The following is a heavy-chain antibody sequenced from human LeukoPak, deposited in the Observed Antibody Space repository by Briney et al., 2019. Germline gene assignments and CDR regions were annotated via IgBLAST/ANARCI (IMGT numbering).Heavy chain of an antibody. V-gene: IGHV4-4*07. CDR1: GGSISSCY. D-gene: IGHD6-13*01. CDR2: IYTSGST. Sequence: SETLSLTCTVSGGSISSCYWSWIRQPAGKGLEWIGRIYTSGSTNYNPSLKSRATMSVDTSKNQFSLKLSSVTAADTAVYYCASHIAAAGEYYYYGMDVWGQGTTVTVSS. CDR3: ASHIAAAGEYYYYGMDV. J-gene: IGHJ6*02.